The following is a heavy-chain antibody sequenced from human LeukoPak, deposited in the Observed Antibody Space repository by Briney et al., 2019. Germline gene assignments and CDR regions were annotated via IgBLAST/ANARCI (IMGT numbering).Heavy chain of an antibody. CDR1: GGSIRSYF. CDR3: ARAGYTSTWTFDY. Sequence: ASETLSLTCSVSGGSIRSYFWSWIRQSAGRALEHIGRIYSTGSTNYSPSLKSRVSMSVDTSKNQFSLTLRSVTAADTAIYYCARAGYTSTWTFDYWGQGILVTVSS. CDR2: IYSTGST. J-gene: IGHJ4*02. D-gene: IGHD6-13*01. V-gene: IGHV4-4*07.